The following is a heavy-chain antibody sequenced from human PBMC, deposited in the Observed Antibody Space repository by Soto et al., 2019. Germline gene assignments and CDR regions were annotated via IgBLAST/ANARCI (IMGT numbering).Heavy chain of an antibody. CDR2: ISAYDDKT. CDR3: ARDRLIAVTGLLRN. V-gene: IGHV1-18*01. D-gene: IGHD6-19*01. CDR1: GYPFTSYG. Sequence: GASVKVSCKTSGYPFTSYGINWVRQAPGQGPERMGWISAYDDKTIYSQKFQGRVTLTADTSTTTAYMELRGLRFDDTAVYYCARDRLIAVTGLLRNWGQGTLVTVSS. J-gene: IGHJ4*02.